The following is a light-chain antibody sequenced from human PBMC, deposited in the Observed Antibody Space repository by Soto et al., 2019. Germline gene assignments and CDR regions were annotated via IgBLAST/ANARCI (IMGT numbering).Light chain of an antibody. V-gene: IGKV1-5*03. CDR2: KAS. J-gene: IGKJ1*01. Sequence: DLQMTQFPSTLSASVGDRVTITCRASQSISSWLAWYQQKPGKAPKLLIYKASSLESGVPSRFSGSGSGTEFTLTISSLQPDDFVTYYCQQYNSYSGTFGQGTKVEIK. CDR3: QQYNSYSGT. CDR1: QSISSW.